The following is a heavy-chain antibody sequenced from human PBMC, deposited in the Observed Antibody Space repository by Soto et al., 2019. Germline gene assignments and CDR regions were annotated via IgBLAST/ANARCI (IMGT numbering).Heavy chain of an antibody. D-gene: IGHD6-19*01. J-gene: IGHJ6*02. Sequence: SQTLSLTCAISGDSVSSNSATWNWIRQSPSRGLEWLGKTYYRSKWFNDYAISVRSRITINPDTSKNQFSLHLNSVTPEDTAVYYCARDRGTAVAQWRLDVWGQGTTVTVSS. CDR1: GDSVSSNSAT. CDR3: ARDRGTAVAQWRLDV. V-gene: IGHV6-1*01. CDR2: TYYRSKWFN.